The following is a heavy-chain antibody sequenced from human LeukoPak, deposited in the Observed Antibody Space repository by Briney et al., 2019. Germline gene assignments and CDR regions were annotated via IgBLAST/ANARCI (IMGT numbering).Heavy chain of an antibody. CDR1: GYTFSSYY. V-gene: IGHV1-8*03. D-gene: IGHD3-3*01. CDR3: ARAHRQRITIFGVVAYYYYYMDV. J-gene: IGHJ6*03. Sequence: ASVKVSCKASGYTFSSYYMHWVRQAPGQGLEWMGWMNPNSGNTGYAQKFQGRVTITRNTSISTAYMELSSLRSEDTAVYYCARAHRQRITIFGVVAYYYYYMDVWGKGTTVTVSS. CDR2: MNPNSGNT.